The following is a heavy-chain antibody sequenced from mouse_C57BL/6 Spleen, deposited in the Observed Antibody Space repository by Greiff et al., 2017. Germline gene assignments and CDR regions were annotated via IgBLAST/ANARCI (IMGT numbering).Heavy chain of an antibody. CDR3: ARYDWDYFDY. CDR1: GFTFTDYY. Sequence: DVKLVESGGGLVQPGGSLSLSCAASGFTFTDYYMSWVRQPPGKALEWLGFIRNKANGYTTEYSASVKGRFTISRDNSQSILYLQMKALRAEDSATYYCARYDWDYFDYWGQGTTLTVSS. D-gene: IGHD4-1*01. J-gene: IGHJ2*01. CDR2: IRNKANGYTT. V-gene: IGHV7-3*01.